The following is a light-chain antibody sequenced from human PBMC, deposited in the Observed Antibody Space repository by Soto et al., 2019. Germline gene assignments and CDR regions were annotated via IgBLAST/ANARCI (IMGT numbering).Light chain of an antibody. CDR2: DAY. CDR3: QQRSNWPRRT. CDR1: QSVSSY. J-gene: IGKJ3*01. Sequence: EIVLTQSPATLSLSPGERATLSCRASQSVSSYLAWYQQKPGQAPRLLIYDAYNRATGIPARFSGSGSGTDFTLTISSLYPEDFAVYYCQQRSNWPRRTFGPGTKLDIK. V-gene: IGKV3-11*01.